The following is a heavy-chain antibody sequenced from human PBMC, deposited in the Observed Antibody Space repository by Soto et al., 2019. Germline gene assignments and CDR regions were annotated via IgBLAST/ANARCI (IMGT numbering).Heavy chain of an antibody. CDR1: GGSISSYY. Sequence: KPSETLSLTCTVSGGSISSYYWSWIRQPPGKGLEWIGRIDTSGNTNYNPSLKSRVTMSVDTSKKQFSLKLTSVTAADTAVYYCARYSSNWFQTEGMDVWGQGTTVTVS. J-gene: IGHJ6*02. D-gene: IGHD6-13*01. CDR2: IDTSGNT. V-gene: IGHV4-4*07. CDR3: ARYSSNWFQTEGMDV.